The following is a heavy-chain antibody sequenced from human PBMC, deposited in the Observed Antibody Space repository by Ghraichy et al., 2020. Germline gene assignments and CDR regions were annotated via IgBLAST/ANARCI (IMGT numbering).Heavy chain of an antibody. V-gene: IGHV3-15*01. CDR3: TRNSWNYYYYGMDV. CDR1: GFTFSDSW. CDR2: IKSENNGGTA. Sequence: SCAASGFTFSDSWMSWVRHIPGKGLQWVGRIKSENNGGTADYAAPVKGRFTISRDNSRNMMYLLMNSLKAEDTAEYYCTRNSWNYYYYGMDVWGQGTTVTVSS. J-gene: IGHJ6*02. D-gene: IGHD4-23*01.